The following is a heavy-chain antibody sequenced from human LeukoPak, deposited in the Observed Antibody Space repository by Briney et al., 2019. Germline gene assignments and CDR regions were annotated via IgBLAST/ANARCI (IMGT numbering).Heavy chain of an antibody. Sequence: GASVKVSCKASGYTFITYGISRVRQAPGQGLEWMGWISTYNGNTNYAQKLQGRLTMTTDTSTSTAYMELRSLRSDDTAVYYCARAEQWLPRGVDYWGQGTLVTVSS. CDR1: GYTFITYG. D-gene: IGHD6-19*01. J-gene: IGHJ4*02. V-gene: IGHV1-18*04. CDR2: ISTYNGNT. CDR3: ARAEQWLPRGVDY.